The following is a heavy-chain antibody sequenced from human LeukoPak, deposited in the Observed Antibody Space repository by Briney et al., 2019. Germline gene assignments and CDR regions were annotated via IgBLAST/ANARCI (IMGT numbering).Heavy chain of an antibody. D-gene: IGHD6-13*01. V-gene: IGHV4-59*01. CDR1: GGSISSYY. CDR2: IYYSGST. J-gene: IGHJ4*02. CDR3: ARDGEGIAAAGRDY. Sequence: PSETLSLTCTVSGGSISSYYWSWIRQPPGKGLEWIGYIYYSGSTNYNPSLKSRVTISVDTSKNQFSLKLSSVTAADTAVYYCARDGEGIAAAGRDYWGQGTLVTVSS.